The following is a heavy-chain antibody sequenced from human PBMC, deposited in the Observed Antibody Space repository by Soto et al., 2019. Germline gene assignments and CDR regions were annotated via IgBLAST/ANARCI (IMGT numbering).Heavy chain of an antibody. V-gene: IGHV1-69*13. CDR2: IIPIFGTA. D-gene: IGHD4-17*01. CDR1: GGTFSSYA. CDR3: ARGLGDYPPYYYYYVDV. Sequence: GASVKVSCKASGGTFSSYAISWVRQAPGQGLEWMGGIIPIFGTANYAQKFQGRVTVTADESTSTAYMELSSLRSEDTAVYYCARGLGDYPPYYYYYVDVWGKGTTVTVSS. J-gene: IGHJ6*03.